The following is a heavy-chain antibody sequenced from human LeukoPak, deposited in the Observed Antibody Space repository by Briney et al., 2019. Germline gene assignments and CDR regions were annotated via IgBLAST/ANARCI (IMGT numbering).Heavy chain of an antibody. Sequence: GGSLRLSCAASRFTFSSYRMNWVRQAPGKGLELVSSISSSSSYIYYADSVKGRFTISRDNAKNSLYLQMNSLRAEDTAVFYCAKDSSSSNYYYGMGVWGQGTTVTVSS. V-gene: IGHV3-21*01. J-gene: IGHJ6*02. CDR3: AKDSSSSNYYYGMGV. CDR1: RFTFSSYR. D-gene: IGHD6-6*01. CDR2: ISSSSSYI.